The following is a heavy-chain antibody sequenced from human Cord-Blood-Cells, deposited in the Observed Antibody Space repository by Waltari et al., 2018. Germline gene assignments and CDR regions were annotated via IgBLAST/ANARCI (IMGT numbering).Heavy chain of an antibody. J-gene: IGHJ4*02. CDR3: AREGTVTTGPFDY. CDR2: IKQEGSEK. Sequence: EVQLVESGGGLVQPGGSLRLSCAASGFTFSSYWMSWVSRAPGKGLEWVANIKQEGSEKYYVDSVKGRFTISRDNAKNSLYLQMNSLRAEDTAVYYCAREGTVTTGPFDYWGQGTLVTVSS. CDR1: GFTFSSYW. V-gene: IGHV3-7*01. D-gene: IGHD4-4*01.